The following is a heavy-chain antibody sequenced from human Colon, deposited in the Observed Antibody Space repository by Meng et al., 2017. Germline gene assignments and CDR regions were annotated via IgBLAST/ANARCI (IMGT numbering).Heavy chain of an antibody. J-gene: IGHJ3*02. CDR1: GFTFSSSE. Sequence: GESLKISCAASGFTFSSSEMNWVRQAPGKGLEWVSYISSSGSTIYYADSVKGRFTISRDNAKNSLYLQMNSLRAEDTAVYYCARDRPDYDYVWGSYRYRMGAFDIWGQGTMVTVSS. V-gene: IGHV3-48*03. D-gene: IGHD3-16*02. CDR2: ISSSGSTI. CDR3: ARDRPDYDYVWGSYRYRMGAFDI.